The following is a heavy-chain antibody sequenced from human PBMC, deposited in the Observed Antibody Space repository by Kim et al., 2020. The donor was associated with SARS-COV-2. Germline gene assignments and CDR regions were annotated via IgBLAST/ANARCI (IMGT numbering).Heavy chain of an antibody. Sequence: GGSLRLSCAASGFTFSSYGMHWVRQAPGKGLEWVAVISYDGSNKYYADSVKGRFTISRDNSKNTLYLQMNSLRAEDTAVYYCAKDGSYYGSGSYYILLPSRHYFDYWGQGTLVTVSS. CDR2: ISYDGSNK. D-gene: IGHD3-10*01. J-gene: IGHJ4*02. CDR1: GFTFSSYG. V-gene: IGHV3-30*18. CDR3: AKDGSYYGSGSYYILLPSRHYFDY.